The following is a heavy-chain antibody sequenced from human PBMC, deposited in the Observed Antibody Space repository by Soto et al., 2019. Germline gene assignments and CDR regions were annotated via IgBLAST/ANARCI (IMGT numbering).Heavy chain of an antibody. J-gene: IGHJ4*02. CDR1: GFTFSSYG. CDR3: ARELGYCSGGSCYSEPQTAFDY. D-gene: IGHD2-15*01. Sequence: QVQLVESGGGVVQPGRSLRLSCAASGFTFSSYGMHWVRQAPGKGLEWVAVIWYDGSNKYYADSVKGRFTISRDNSKNTLYLQMNRLRAEDTAVYYCARELGYCSGGSCYSEPQTAFDYWGQGTLVTVSS. CDR2: IWYDGSNK. V-gene: IGHV3-33*01.